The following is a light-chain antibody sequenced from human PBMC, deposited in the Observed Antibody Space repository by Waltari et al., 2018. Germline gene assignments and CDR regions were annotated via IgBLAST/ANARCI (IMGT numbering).Light chain of an antibody. Sequence: QSVLTQPPSASGTPGQRVTISCSGRSSNLRSNSVYCYQQLPGSAPKLLIFRNNQRPSGVPDRFSGSRSGTSASLAISGLRSDDEADYYCAAWDDSLSGFWVFGGGTKLTVL. CDR1: SSNLRSNS. CDR3: AAWDDSLSGFWV. J-gene: IGLJ3*02. V-gene: IGLV1-47*01. CDR2: RNN.